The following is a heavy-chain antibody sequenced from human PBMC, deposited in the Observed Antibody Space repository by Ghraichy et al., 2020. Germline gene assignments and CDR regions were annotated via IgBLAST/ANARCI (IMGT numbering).Heavy chain of an antibody. Sequence: GGSLRLSFAASGFSIITYEMIWVRQAPGKGLEWVSYINPSGATTHYADSVKGRFTISRDDAKNSLYLQMTSLRAEDTAVYYCARDEARGVGQYGMDVWGQGTTVTVSS. CDR2: INPSGATT. V-gene: IGHV3-48*03. CDR3: ARDEARGVGQYGMDV. D-gene: IGHD3-10*01. CDR1: GFSIITYE. J-gene: IGHJ6*02.